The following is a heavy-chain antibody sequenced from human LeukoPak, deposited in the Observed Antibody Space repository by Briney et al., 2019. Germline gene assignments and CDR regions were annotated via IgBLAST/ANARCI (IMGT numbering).Heavy chain of an antibody. D-gene: IGHD1-26*01. J-gene: IGHJ4*02. V-gene: IGHV3-15*01. CDR3: TTYRGSSFDS. Sequence: GGSLRLSCAASGYTFSNAWMSWVRQAPGKGLECVGRIKSVTDGGTTDYATPVKGRFTISRDDSKNTLYLQMDSLKTEDTAMYYCTTYRGSSFDSWGQGTLVTVSS. CDR1: GYTFSNAW. CDR2: IKSVTDGGTT.